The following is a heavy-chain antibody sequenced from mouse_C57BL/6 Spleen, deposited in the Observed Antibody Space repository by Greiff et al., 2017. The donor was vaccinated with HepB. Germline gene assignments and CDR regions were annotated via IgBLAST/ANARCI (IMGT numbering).Heavy chain of an antibody. V-gene: IGHV5-6*02. CDR1: GFTFSSYG. CDR3: ARQGGSNYIFDY. J-gene: IGHJ2*01. D-gene: IGHD2-5*01. Sequence: EVMLVESGGDLVKPGGSLKLSCAASGFTFSSYGMSWVRQTPDKRLEWVATISSGGSYTYYPDSVKGRFTISRDNAKNTLYLQMSSLKSEDTAMYYCARQGGSNYIFDYWGQGTTLTVSS. CDR2: ISSGGSYT.